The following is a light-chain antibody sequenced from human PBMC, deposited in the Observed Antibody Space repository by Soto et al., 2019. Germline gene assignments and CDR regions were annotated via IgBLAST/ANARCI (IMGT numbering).Light chain of an antibody. Sequence: QSALTQPASVSGSPGQSITISCTGTSSDVGGYNYVSWYQQHPGKAPKLMIYDVINRPSGVSNRFSGSKSGNTASLTISGLQAEDEADYYCSSYTSSSPVVFGGGTQLTVL. CDR2: DVI. J-gene: IGLJ2*01. CDR1: SSDVGGYNY. V-gene: IGLV2-14*01. CDR3: SSYTSSSPVV.